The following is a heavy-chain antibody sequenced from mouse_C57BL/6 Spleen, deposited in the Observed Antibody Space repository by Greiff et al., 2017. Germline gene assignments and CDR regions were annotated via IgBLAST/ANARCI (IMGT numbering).Heavy chain of an antibody. V-gene: IGHV1-62-2*01. Sequence: LVESGAELVKPGASVKLSCKASGYTFTEYTIHWVKQRSGQGLEWIGWFYPVSGSIKYNEKFKDKATLTADKSSSTVYMELSRLTSEDSAVYFCARHGRDYGNYLAWFAYWGQGTLVTVSA. CDR3: ARHGRDYGNYLAWFAY. D-gene: IGHD2-1*01. CDR1: GYTFTEYT. CDR2: FYPVSGSI. J-gene: IGHJ3*01.